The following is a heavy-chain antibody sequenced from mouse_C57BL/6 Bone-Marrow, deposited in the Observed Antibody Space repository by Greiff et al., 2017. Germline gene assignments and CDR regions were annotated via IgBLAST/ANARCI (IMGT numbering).Heavy chain of an antibody. J-gene: IGHJ3*01. CDR1: GYTFTSYW. D-gene: IGHD1-3*01. CDR3: ASKWVWFAN. CDR2: IDPYDRNT. V-gene: IGHV1-50*01. Sequence: QVQLQQSGAELVKPGASVKLSCKASGYTFTSYWMQWVTQRPGQGLEWIGEIDPYDRNTNYNQKFKGKATLTLDTSSSTAYMQLSSLTSEDAAVYYCASKWVWFANWDRGTRITVTA.